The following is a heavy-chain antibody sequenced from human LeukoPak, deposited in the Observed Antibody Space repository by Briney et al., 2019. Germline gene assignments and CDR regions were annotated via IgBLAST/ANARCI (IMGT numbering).Heavy chain of an antibody. CDR1: GYTFTSYG. Sequence: GASVKVSCKASGYTFTSYGISWVRQAPGQGLEWMGWIGAYNGNTNYAQKLQGRVTMTTDTSTSTAYMELRSLRSEDTAVYYCAREGYYDSSGYYHSAPFDPWGQGTLVTVSS. V-gene: IGHV1-18*01. J-gene: IGHJ5*02. CDR2: IGAYNGNT. D-gene: IGHD3-22*01. CDR3: AREGYYDSSGYYHSAPFDP.